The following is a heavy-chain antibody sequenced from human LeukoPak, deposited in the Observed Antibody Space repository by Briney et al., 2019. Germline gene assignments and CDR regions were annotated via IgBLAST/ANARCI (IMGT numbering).Heavy chain of an antibody. CDR3: ARVSRAQGGMDV. V-gene: IGHV3-64*01. Sequence: GGSLRLSCTASGFTFSNYALHWVRQAPGKRLEYVSAISSNGGSTYYTSSVKGRFTISRDNSKNTLHLQMGSLRPEDMAVYYCARVSRAQGGMDVWGQGTTVTVSS. CDR2: ISSNGGST. CDR1: GFTFSNYA. J-gene: IGHJ6*02.